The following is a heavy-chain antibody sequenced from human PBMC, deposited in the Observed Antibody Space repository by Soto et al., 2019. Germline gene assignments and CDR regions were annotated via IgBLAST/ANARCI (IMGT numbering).Heavy chain of an antibody. J-gene: IGHJ4*02. CDR2: ISYDGSNK. D-gene: IGHD3-22*01. V-gene: IGHV3-30*18. CDR3: AKDLHDSSGYYYDYFDY. Sequence: LRLSCAASGFTFSSYGMHWVRQAPGKGLEWVAVISYDGSNKYYADSVKGRFTIPRDNSKDTLYLQMNSLRAEDTAVYYCAKDLHDSSGYYYDYFDYWGQGTLVTVSS. CDR1: GFTFSSYG.